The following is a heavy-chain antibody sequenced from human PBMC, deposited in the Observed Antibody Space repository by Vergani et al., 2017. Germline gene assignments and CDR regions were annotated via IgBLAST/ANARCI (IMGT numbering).Heavy chain of an antibody. D-gene: IGHD2/OR15-2a*01. CDR2: ISGQNFRT. Sequence: GQLVESGGGIVQPGRSLTLSCVASRSTFKTYGMHWVRQAPGKGLEWVSGISGQNFRTHYADSVKGRFTISRDDSKNTVYLQINSLRAEDTAIYYCVKEKIDLGSYFFDSWGHGILVTVSS. V-gene: IGHV3-23*04. J-gene: IGHJ4*01. CDR1: RSTFKTYG. CDR3: VKEKIDLGSYFFDS.